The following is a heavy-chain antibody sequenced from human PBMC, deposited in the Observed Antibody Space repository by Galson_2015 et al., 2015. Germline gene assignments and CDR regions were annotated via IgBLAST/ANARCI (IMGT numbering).Heavy chain of an antibody. D-gene: IGHD5-18*01. J-gene: IGHJ6*02. CDR3: ARDIRGYIYGFLEEYGLDV. Sequence: TPRLSCAASGFSVSSNYMSWVRQAPGKGLEWVSVIYTGGTTYYADSVNGRFTISRDNSNNTLYLQMNSLRAEVTAVYYCARDIRGYIYGFLEEYGLDVWGQGTTVTVPS. CDR1: GFSVSSNY. V-gene: IGHV3-53*01. CDR2: IYTGGTT.